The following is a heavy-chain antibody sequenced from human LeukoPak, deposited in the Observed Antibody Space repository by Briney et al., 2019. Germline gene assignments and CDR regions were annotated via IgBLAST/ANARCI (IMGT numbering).Heavy chain of an antibody. CDR1: VYTFSNYW. CDR3: ARHTLERRKDNAFDI. D-gene: IGHD3-16*01. Sequence: GESLKISCKGSVYTFSNYWIGWVRQMPGKGLEWMGIIYPCDSDTRYSPSFQGQVTISADKSITTAYLQWRSLKASDTAIYYCARHTLERRKDNAFDIWGQGTMITVSS. J-gene: IGHJ3*02. V-gene: IGHV5-51*01. CDR2: IYPCDSDT.